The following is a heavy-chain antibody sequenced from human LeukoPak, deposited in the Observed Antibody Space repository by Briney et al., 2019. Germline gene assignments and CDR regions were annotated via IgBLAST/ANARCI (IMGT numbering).Heavy chain of an antibody. D-gene: IGHD6-19*01. CDR3: ARPVADTRYAFEI. Sequence: SETLSLTCTVSGGSISSHXWXXIRQPPGKGXEXXGYIDYSGNTNYNPXLKSRVTISVDTSKNKISLNLSSVTAADAAVYYCARPVADTRYAFEIWGQGTMVTVSS. CDR1: GGSISSHX. J-gene: IGHJ3*02. V-gene: IGHV4-59*11. CDR2: IDYSGNT.